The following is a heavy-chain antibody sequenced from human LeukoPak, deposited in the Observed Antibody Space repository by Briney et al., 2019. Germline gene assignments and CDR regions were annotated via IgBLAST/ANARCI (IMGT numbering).Heavy chain of an antibody. CDR1: GSIISDYY. D-gene: IGHD5-18*01. CDR3: AKGYRGHFDY. J-gene: IGHJ4*02. CDR2: ISSSSRTI. V-gene: IGHV3-11*01. Sequence: PGAPLRLCSAACGSIISDYYMSCIRQPPPEELLWVSYISSSSRTIYYADSVKSRFSISMDTAKNSLYLQMISLRAEDTAVYYCAKGYRGHFDYWGQGTLVTVSS.